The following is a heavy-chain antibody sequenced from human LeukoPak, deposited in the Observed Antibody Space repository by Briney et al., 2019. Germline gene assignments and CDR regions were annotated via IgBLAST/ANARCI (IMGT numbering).Heavy chain of an antibody. J-gene: IGHJ4*02. CDR2: IKQDGSEK. V-gene: IGHV3-7*01. CDR3: ASNYGDYVALFPPGY. Sequence: PGGSLRLSCAASGFTFSSYWMSWVRQAPGKGLEWVANIKQDGSEKYYVDSVKGRFTISGDNAKNSLYLQMNSLRAEDTAVYYCASNYGDYVALFPPGYWGQGTLVTISS. D-gene: IGHD4-17*01. CDR1: GFTFSSYW.